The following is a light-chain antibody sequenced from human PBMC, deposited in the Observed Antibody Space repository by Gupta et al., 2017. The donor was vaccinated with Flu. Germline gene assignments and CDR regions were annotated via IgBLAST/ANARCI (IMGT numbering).Light chain of an antibody. CDR1: NIGSKT. CDR3: QVWDRNSDHVV. Sequence: SSVLTQRPSVSDAPDPTATMTCAGNNIGSKTVHWYQQKPGQAPVLVVYDDRDRPSGIPARFSGSNSGSTATLTISRVEAGDEADYHCQVWDRNSDHVVFGGGTKLTVL. J-gene: IGLJ3*02. V-gene: IGLV3-21*02. CDR2: DDR.